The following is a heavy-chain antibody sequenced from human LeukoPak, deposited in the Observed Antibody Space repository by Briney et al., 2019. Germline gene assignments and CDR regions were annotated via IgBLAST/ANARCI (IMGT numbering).Heavy chain of an antibody. V-gene: IGHV1-18*01. CDR2: ISAYNGNT. J-gene: IGHJ6*02. CDR3: AREILYDSSGYYHYGMDV. D-gene: IGHD3-22*01. Sequence: ASVKVSCKASGYTFTSYGISWVRQAPGQGLEWMGWISAYNGNTNYAQKLQGRVTMTTDTSTSTAYMELRSLRSGDTAVYYCAREILYDSSGYYHYGMDVWGQGTTVTVSS. CDR1: GYTFTSYG.